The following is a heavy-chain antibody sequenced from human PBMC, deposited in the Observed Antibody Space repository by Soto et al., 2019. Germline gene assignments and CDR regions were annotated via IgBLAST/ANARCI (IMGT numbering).Heavy chain of an antibody. V-gene: IGHV4-4*02. CDR1: GDSISSTHW. CDR2: IYHTGST. J-gene: IGHJ3*02. Sequence: SETLSLTCFVAGDSISSTHWWTWVRQTPGKGLEWIGEIYHTGSTNYNPSLKSRVTISVDTSKNQFSLKLRSVTAADTAVYYCARWTTVTTERFDAFAIWGQGTMVTVSS. D-gene: IGHD4-17*01. CDR3: ARWTTVTTERFDAFAI.